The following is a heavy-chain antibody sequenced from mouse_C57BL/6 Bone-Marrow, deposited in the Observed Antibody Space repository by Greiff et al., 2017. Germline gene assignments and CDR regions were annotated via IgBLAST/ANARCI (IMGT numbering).Heavy chain of an antibody. D-gene: IGHD1-1*01. V-gene: IGHV1-39*01. J-gene: IGHJ3*01. CDR2: INPNYGTT. CDR3: ARGDYGSRAWFAY. Sequence: VQLKESGPELVKPGASVKISCKASGYSFTDYNMNWVKQSNGKSLEWIGVINPNYGTTSYNQKFKGKATLTVDQSSSTAYMQLNSLTSEDSAVYYCARGDYGSRAWFAYWGQGTLVTVSA. CDR1: GYSFTDYN.